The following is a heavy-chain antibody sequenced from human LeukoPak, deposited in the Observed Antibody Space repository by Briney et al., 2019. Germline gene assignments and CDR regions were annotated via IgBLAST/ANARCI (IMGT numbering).Heavy chain of an antibody. V-gene: IGHV3-21*01. Sequence: GGSLRLSCPASGFTFSDYSMSWVRQAPGKGMEWASSISSSSDYIYYADSVKGRFTISRDNARNPLYLQMNSLRAEDTAVYYCARSRSVSNYKGMDVWGQGTTVTVSS. D-gene: IGHD5/OR15-5a*01. CDR1: GFTFSDYS. J-gene: IGHJ6*02. CDR2: ISSSSDYI. CDR3: ARSRSVSNYKGMDV.